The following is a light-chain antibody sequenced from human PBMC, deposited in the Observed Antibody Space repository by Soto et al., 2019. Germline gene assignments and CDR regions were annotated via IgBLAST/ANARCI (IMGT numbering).Light chain of an antibody. CDR3: QQSYSTPGT. CDR1: QSISSY. Sequence: DIQMTQSPSSLSASVGDRVTITCRASQSISSYLNWYQQKPGKAPKLLIYAASSLQSVVPSRFSGSGSGTGFTLTISSLQPEDFATYYCQQSYSTPGTFGQGTKVEIK. CDR2: AAS. V-gene: IGKV1-39*01. J-gene: IGKJ1*01.